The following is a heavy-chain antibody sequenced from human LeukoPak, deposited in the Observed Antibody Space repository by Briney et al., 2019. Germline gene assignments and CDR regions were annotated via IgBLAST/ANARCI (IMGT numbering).Heavy chain of an antibody. CDR3: ARSDHNIWFGLNY. CDR1: GFTFSNFA. V-gene: IGHV3-23*01. Sequence: GGSLRLSCAASGFTFSNFAMSWVRQAPGKXXXXXXXITNSGGGXXYGDSVKGRFTTSRDNSKNTLYLQMSSLRAEDTAVYYCARSDHNIWFGLNYWGQGALVTVSS. D-gene: IGHD3-10*01. CDR2: ITNSGGGX. J-gene: IGHJ4*02.